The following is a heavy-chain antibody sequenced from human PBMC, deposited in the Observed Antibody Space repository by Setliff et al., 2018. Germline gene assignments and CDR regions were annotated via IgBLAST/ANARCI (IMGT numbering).Heavy chain of an antibody. CDR2: IDWDDEK. CDR1: GFSLSTSTVR. V-gene: IGHV2-70*04. D-gene: IGHD6-19*01. J-gene: IGHJ5*02. Sequence: SGPTLVNPTEALTLTCTFSGFSLSTSTVRVSWIRQPPGKALEWLARIDWDDEKFYSTSLKTRLTISKDTSKNQVILTMTNMDPADTATYYCARTVGYSSVWYDGDWFDPWGQGTLVTVSS. CDR3: ARTVGYSSVWYDGDWFDP.